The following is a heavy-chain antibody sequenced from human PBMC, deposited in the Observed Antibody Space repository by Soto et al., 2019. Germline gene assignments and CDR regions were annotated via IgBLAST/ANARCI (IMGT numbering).Heavy chain of an antibody. V-gene: IGHV4-34*01. J-gene: IGHJ6*02. CDR3: ARGGSSSSWYYYYYGMDV. CDR1: GGSFSGYY. CDR2: INHSGST. D-gene: IGHD6-6*01. Sequence: PSETLSLTCAVYGGSFSGYYWSWIRQPPGKGLEWIGEINHSGSTNYNPSLKSRVTISVDTSKNQFSLKLSSVTAADTAVCYCARGGSSSSWYYYYYGMDVWGQGTTVTVSS.